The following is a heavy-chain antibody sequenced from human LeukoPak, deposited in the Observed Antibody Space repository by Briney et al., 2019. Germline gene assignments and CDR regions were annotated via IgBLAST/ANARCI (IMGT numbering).Heavy chain of an antibody. V-gene: IGHV4-61*02. Sequence: SETLSLTCTVSGGSISSGSYYWSWIRQPAGKGLEWIGRIYTSGSTNYNPSLKSRVTISVDTSKNQFSLKLSSVTAADTAVYYCARADSSSWSYAFDIWGQGTMVTVSS. CDR2: IYTSGST. D-gene: IGHD6-13*01. CDR1: GGSISSGSYY. CDR3: ARADSSSWSYAFDI. J-gene: IGHJ3*02.